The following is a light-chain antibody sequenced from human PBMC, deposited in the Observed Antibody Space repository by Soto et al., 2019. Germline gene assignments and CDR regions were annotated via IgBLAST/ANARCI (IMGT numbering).Light chain of an antibody. V-gene: IGKV4-1*01. CDR1: QRVFYSANNMSY. J-gene: IGKJ1*01. CDR2: WAS. Sequence: VMTQSPDSLSVSLGGRATIDCKSSQRVFYSANNMSYLAWYQQKLGQRPKLLIYWASVRESGVPDRFSGSGSGTHFTLTISSLHPEDAALYFCHQYYASPWTFGPETTVEIK. CDR3: HQYYASPWT.